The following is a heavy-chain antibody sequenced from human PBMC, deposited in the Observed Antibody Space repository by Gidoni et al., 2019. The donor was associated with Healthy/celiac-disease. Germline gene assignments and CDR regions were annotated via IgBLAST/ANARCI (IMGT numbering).Heavy chain of an antibody. CDR3: AKVLNTATLTGYFDY. J-gene: IGHJ4*02. CDR2: SSGSGGST. CDR1: GFTFSSYA. Sequence: EVQPLESGGGLVQPGGSLRLSCAASGFTFSSYAMSWVRQAPGKGLEWVSASSGSGGSTYYADSVKGRFTISRDNSKNTLYLQMNSLRAEDTAVYYCAKVLNTATLTGYFDYWGQGTLVTVSS. V-gene: IGHV3-23*01. D-gene: IGHD5-18*01.